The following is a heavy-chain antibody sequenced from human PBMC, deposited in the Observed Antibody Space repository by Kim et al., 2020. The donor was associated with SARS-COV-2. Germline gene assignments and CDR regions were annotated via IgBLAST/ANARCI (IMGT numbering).Heavy chain of an antibody. CDR3: TNGYRSSTACYPKFDP. CDR1: GFTFSGSA. J-gene: IGHJ5*02. Sequence: GGSLRLSCAASGFTFSGSAVHWVRQASGKGLEWVGRIKRKGNSYATAYAASVKGRFTISRDDSKNTAYLQMNSLKTEDTAVYYCTNGYRSSTACYPKFDPWGQGTLVTVSS. CDR2: IKRKGNSYAT. V-gene: IGHV3-73*01. D-gene: IGHD2-2*01.